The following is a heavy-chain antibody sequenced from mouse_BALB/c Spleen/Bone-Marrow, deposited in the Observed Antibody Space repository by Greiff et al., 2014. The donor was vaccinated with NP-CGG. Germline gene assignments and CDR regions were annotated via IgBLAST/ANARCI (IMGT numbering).Heavy chain of an antibody. CDR3: ARRDYGIRENYYAMDY. J-gene: IGHJ4*01. CDR1: GYTSTSYW. V-gene: IGHV1-87*01. CDR2: IYPGDGDT. Sequence: ESGAELARPGASVKLSCKASGYTSTSYWMQWVKQRPGQGLEWIGAIYPGDGDTRYTQKFKGKATLTADKSSSTAYMQLSSLASEDSAVYYCARRDYGIRENYYAMDYWGQGTSVTVSS. D-gene: IGHD1-2*01.